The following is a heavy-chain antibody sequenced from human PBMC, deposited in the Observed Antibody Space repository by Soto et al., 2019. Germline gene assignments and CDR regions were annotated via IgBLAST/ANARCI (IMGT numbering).Heavy chain of an antibody. CDR2: INAGNGNT. CDR3: ARFRSRGNSGSDSAIDY. CDR1: GYTFTSYA. Sequence: ASVKVSCKASGYTFTSYAMHWVRQAPGQRLEWMGWINAGNGNTKYSQKFQGRVTITRDTSASTAYMELSSLRSEDTAVYYCARFRSRGNSGSDSAIDYWGQGTLVTVSS. J-gene: IGHJ4*02. D-gene: IGHD5-12*01. V-gene: IGHV1-3*01.